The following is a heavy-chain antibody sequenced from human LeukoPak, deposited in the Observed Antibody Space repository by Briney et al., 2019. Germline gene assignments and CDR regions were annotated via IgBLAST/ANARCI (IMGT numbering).Heavy chain of an antibody. CDR2: VYSGGST. D-gene: IGHD2-8*01. J-gene: IGHJ5*02. Sequence: GGSLRLSCAASGFTDSTNYMSWVRQAPGKGLEWVSVVYSGGSTYYADSVKGRFTISRDNSKNTLYLQMNSLRAEDTAVYYCARGVTNWFDPWGQGTLVTVSS. V-gene: IGHV3-53*01. CDR3: ARGVTNWFDP. CDR1: GFTDSTNY.